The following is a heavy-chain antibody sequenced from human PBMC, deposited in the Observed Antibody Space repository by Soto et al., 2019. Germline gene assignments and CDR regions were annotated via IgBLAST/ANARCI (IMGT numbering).Heavy chain of an antibody. Sequence: SETLSLTCTVSGGSISNAFYYWSWIRQPPGKGLEWIGHIYNSGSTNYNPSLKSRVTISVDTSKNQFSLKLSSVTAADTAVYYCARGEVVALGYWGQGTLVTVSS. J-gene: IGHJ4*02. V-gene: IGHV4-30-4*01. CDR2: IYNSGST. CDR1: GGSISNAFYY. D-gene: IGHD2-15*01. CDR3: ARGEVVALGY.